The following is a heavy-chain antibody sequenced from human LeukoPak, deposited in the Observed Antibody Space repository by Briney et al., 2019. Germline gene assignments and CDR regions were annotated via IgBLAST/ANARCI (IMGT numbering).Heavy chain of an antibody. CDR3: ARNPVLVRGYYYYYGMDV. CDR2: IWYDGSNK. J-gene: IGHJ6*02. Sequence: PGRSLRLSCAASGFTFSGYGMHWVRQAPGKGLEWVAVIWYDGSNKYYADSVKGRFTISRDNSKNTLYLQMNSLRAEDTAVYYCARNPVLVRGYYYYYGMDVWGQGTTVTVSS. V-gene: IGHV3-33*01. CDR1: GFTFSGYG. D-gene: IGHD3-10*01.